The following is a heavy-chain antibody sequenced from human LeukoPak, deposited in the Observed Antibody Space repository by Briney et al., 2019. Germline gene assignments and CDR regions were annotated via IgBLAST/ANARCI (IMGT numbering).Heavy chain of an antibody. Sequence: GGSLRLSCAASGFTFSSYWMSWVRQAPGKGLEWVANIKEDGSEKYYVDSVKGRFTVSRDSAKNSLYLQMNSLSPEDTAVYYCARVRYCDSTSCYFADYWGQGTLVTASS. D-gene: IGHD2-2*01. V-gene: IGHV3-7*04. CDR2: IKEDGSEK. CDR1: GFTFSSYW. CDR3: ARVRYCDSTSCYFADY. J-gene: IGHJ4*02.